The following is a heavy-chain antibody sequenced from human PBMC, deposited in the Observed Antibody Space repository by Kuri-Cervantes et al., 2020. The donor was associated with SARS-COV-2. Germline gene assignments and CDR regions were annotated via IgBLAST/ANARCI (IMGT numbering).Heavy chain of an antibody. D-gene: IGHD2-2*02. J-gene: IGHJ2*01. Sequence: SETLSLTCTVSGYSISSGYYWGWIRQPPGKGLEWIGAIYFRGSTFYNPSLTSRVTISIDTSKNQFSLKLSSVTAADTALYYCARIFVPAAILTDGWYFDLWGRGTLVTVSS. CDR1: GYSISSGYY. CDR2: IYFRGST. V-gene: IGHV4-38-2*02. CDR3: ARIFVPAAILTDGWYFDL.